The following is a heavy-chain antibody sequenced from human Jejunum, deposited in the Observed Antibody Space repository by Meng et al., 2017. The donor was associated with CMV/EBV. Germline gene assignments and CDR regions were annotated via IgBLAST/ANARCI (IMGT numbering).Heavy chain of an antibody. J-gene: IGHJ4*02. CDR3: VRTQYTTSRFDY. CDR2: INTDGSSP. V-gene: IGHV3-74*01. D-gene: IGHD6-6*01. CDR1: GFSFSNYW. Sequence: SGFSFSNYWIHWVRQAPGKGLVWVSRINTDGSSPTYADSVRGRFTISRDNTENTVNLLMNSLRAEDTAVYYCVRTQYTTSRFDYWGQGTLVTVSS.